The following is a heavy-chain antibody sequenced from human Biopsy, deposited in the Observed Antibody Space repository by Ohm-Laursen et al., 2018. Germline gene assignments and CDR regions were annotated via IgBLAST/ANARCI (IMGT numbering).Heavy chain of an antibody. Sequence: SETLSLTCAVYGGSFSGYYWGWIRQPPGRGLEWIGEINHRGSTNYNPSLKSRVTISVDTSKNQFSLKLRSVTAADTAVYYCARAVDYYDPYYYYGLDVWGQGTTVTVSS. CDR2: INHRGST. D-gene: IGHD3-16*01. CDR3: ARAVDYYDPYYYYGLDV. J-gene: IGHJ6*02. V-gene: IGHV4-34*01. CDR1: GGSFSGYY.